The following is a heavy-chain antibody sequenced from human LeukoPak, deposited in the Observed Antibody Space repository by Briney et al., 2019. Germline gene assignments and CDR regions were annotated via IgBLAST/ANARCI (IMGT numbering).Heavy chain of an antibody. CDR3: ARVDWELIDGDFDY. CDR2: ISSSESTI. Sequence: LTGGSLRLSCAAAGFTFSRYSMTWVRQAPGKGLEWVSYISSSESTIFYADSVMGRFTISRDNAKNSLYLGMNSLRAEDTAVYYCARVDWELIDGDFDYWGQGTLVAVSS. J-gene: IGHJ4*02. CDR1: GFTFSRYS. D-gene: IGHD1-26*01. V-gene: IGHV3-48*04.